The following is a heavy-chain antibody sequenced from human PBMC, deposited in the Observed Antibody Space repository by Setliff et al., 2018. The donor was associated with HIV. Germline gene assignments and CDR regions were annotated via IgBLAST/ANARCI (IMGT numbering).Heavy chain of an antibody. V-gene: IGHV4-38-2*02. Sequence: PSETLSLTCTVSGYSISSGYYGGWIRQPPGKGLEWIGSMYHSGSTYSNPALKSRLTISVGTSTNQFSLNLTSVTAADTAVYYCARDGGRLDYFDYWGQGTLVTVSS. J-gene: IGHJ4*02. D-gene: IGHD3-9*01. CDR3: ARDGGRLDYFDY. CDR2: MYHSGST. CDR1: GYSISSGYY.